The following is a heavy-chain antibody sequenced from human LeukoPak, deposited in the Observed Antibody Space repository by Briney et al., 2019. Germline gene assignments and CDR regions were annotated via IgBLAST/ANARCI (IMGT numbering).Heavy chain of an antibody. CDR2: INHSGST. V-gene: IGHV4-34*01. D-gene: IGHD5-24*01. J-gene: IGHJ6*03. Sequence: SETLSLTCAVYGGSFSGYYWSWIRQPPGKGLEWIGAINHSGSTNYNLSLKSRVTISVDTSKNQFSLKLSSVTAADTAVYYCARGFRGYYYYYYMDVWGKGTTVTVSS. CDR3: ARGFRGYYYYYYMDV. CDR1: GGSFSGYY.